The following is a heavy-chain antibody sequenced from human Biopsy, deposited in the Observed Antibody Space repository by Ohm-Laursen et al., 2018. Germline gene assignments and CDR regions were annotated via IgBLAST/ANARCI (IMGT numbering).Heavy chain of an antibody. Sequence: SLRLPCSASGFTFSTYEMNWVRQAPGKGLEWISFISHSSGPTNYAGSVRGRFTISRDNAKNALYLQMNSLRVEDTAFYYCVRLEAGLFDAFDIWGHGTTVAVSS. CDR3: VRLEAGLFDAFDI. CDR2: ISHSSGPT. J-gene: IGHJ3*02. V-gene: IGHV3-48*03. CDR1: GFTFSTYE. D-gene: IGHD6-19*01.